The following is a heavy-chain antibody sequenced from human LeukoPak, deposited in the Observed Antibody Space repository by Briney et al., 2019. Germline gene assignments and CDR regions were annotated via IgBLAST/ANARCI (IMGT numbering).Heavy chain of an antibody. Sequence: ASVKVSCKASGGTFSSYAISWVRQAPGQGLEWMGWINPNSGGTNYAQKFQGRVTMTRDTSISTAYMELSRLRSDDTAVYYCARDLGIHAYYYYMDVWGKGTTVTVSS. CDR2: INPNSGGT. CDR3: ARDLGIHAYYYYMDV. CDR1: GGTFSSYA. V-gene: IGHV1-2*02. J-gene: IGHJ6*03. D-gene: IGHD3-16*01.